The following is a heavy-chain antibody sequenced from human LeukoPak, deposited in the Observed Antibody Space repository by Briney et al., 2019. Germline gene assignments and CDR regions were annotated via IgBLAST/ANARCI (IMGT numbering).Heavy chain of an antibody. J-gene: IGHJ5*02. D-gene: IGHD4-23*01. CDR3: ARYHMVNRGVNWFDP. CDR2: IYYSGST. Sequence: SETLSLTCTVSGGSISSYYWSWIRQPPGNTLEWIGYIYYSGSTNYNPSLKSRATISVDTSRNQFSLNLNSVTAADTAVYYCARYHMVNRGVNWFDPWGQGILVTVSS. V-gene: IGHV4-59*01. CDR1: GGSISSYY.